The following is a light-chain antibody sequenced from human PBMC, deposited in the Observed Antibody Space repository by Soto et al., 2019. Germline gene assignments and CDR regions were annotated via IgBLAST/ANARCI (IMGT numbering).Light chain of an antibody. CDR1: KLGDKY. CDR3: QAWDSSTVV. J-gene: IGLJ2*01. V-gene: IGLV3-1*01. CDR2: QDS. Sequence: SYELTQPHSVSVSPGQTASITCYGDKLGDKYACWYQQKPGQSPVLVIYQDSKRPSGIPERFSGSNSGNTAPLTISGTQAMDEADYYCQAWDSSTVVFGGGTKLTVL.